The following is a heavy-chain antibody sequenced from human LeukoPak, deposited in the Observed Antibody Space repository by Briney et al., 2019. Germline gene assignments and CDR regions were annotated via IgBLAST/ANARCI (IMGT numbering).Heavy chain of an antibody. CDR1: GFTFSSSA. J-gene: IGHJ4*02. V-gene: IGHV3-23*01. CDR3: ARSPWFGESASFGY. Sequence: PGGSLRLSCAASGFTFSSSAMSWVRQAPGKGLEWVSSISGSGGTTHFTDSVKGRFTISRDNSNSTLHLQMDSLRAEDTAVYYCARSPWFGESASFGYWGQGILVTVSS. CDR2: ISGSGGTT. D-gene: IGHD3-10*01.